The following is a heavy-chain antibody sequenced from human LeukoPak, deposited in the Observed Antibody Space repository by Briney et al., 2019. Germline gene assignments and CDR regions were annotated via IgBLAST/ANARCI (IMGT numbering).Heavy chain of an antibody. J-gene: IGHJ4*02. V-gene: IGHV4-59*01. CDR2: IYYSGST. D-gene: IGHD2-8*02. CDR1: GGSNSGYY. CDR3: ARDPPGTGAYLDY. Sequence: PSETLSLTCTVSGGSNSGYYWSWIRQPPGKELEYIGYIYYSGSTNYNPSFKSRVTISVDTSKNQFSLKLSSVAAADTAVYYCARDPPGTGAYLDYWGQGTLVTVSS.